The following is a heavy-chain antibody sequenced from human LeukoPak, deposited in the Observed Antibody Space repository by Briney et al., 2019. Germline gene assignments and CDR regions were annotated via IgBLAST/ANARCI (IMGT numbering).Heavy chain of an antibody. Sequence: SETLSLTCTVSGGSISSYYWSWIRQPPGKGLEWIGYIYYSGSTNHNPSLKSRVTISVDTSKNQFSLKLSSVTAADTAVYYCARALGGSRFGELRYFDYWGQGNLVTVSA. D-gene: IGHD3-10*01. V-gene: IGHV4-59*01. CDR3: ARALGGSRFGELRYFDY. J-gene: IGHJ4*02. CDR1: GGSISSYY. CDR2: IYYSGST.